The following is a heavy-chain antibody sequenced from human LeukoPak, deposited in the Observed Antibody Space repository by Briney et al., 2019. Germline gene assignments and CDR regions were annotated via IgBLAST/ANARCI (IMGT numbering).Heavy chain of an antibody. CDR1: GFSFTDYF. Sequence: RASVKVSCKASGFSFTDYFFHWVRQAPGQGLEWMGWINPNLGNTEYVNRFQGRVTMTRDTSISTTYMELSRLTSDDTAVYYCVRSVGTADNYWGQGTLVTVSS. CDR2: INPNLGNT. D-gene: IGHD1-26*01. V-gene: IGHV1-2*02. CDR3: VRSVGTADNY. J-gene: IGHJ4*02.